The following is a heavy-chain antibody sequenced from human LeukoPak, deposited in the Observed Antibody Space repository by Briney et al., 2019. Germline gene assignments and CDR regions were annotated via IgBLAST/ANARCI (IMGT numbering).Heavy chain of an antibody. D-gene: IGHD1-26*01. CDR3: ARGIVGATTLFDY. V-gene: IGHV4-34*01. J-gene: IGHJ4*02. CDR2: INHSGST. Sequence: PSETLSLTCAVYGGSFSGYYWSWIRQPPGKRLEWIGEINHSGSTNYNPSLKSRVTISVDTSKNQFSLKLSSVTAADTAVYYCARGIVGATTLFDYWGQGTLVTVSS. CDR1: GGSFSGYY.